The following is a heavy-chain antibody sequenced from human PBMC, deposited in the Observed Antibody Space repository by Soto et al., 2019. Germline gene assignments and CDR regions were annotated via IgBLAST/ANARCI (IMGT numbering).Heavy chain of an antibody. CDR1: VGSISSSSYC. CDR3: ARRRNSGYDYVHYYYYYGMDV. CDR2: IYYSGST. J-gene: IGHJ6*02. V-gene: IGHV4-39*01. D-gene: IGHD5-12*01. Sequence: SETLSLTCTVSVGSISSSSYCWGWIRQPPGKGLEWIGSIYYSGSTYYNPSLKSRVTISVDTSKNQFSLKLSSVTAADTAVYYCARRRNSGYDYVHYYYYYGMDVWGQGTTVTVSS.